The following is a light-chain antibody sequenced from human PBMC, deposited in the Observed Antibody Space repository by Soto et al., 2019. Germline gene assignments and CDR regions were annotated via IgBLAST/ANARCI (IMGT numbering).Light chain of an antibody. V-gene: IGLV2-14*01. CDR3: SSYTRSSTLV. CDR1: SSDVGGYNY. Sequence: QSVLTQPASVSGSPGQSITISCTGTSSDVGGYNYVSWYQQHPGKAPKLMIYDVSNRPSGVSNRFYGSKSGNTASLTISGLQAEDEADYYCSSYTRSSTLVFGGGTKLTVL. J-gene: IGLJ2*01. CDR2: DVS.